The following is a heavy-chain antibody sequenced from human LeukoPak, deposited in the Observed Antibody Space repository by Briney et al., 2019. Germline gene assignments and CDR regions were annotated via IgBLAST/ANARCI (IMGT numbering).Heavy chain of an antibody. D-gene: IGHD6-13*01. J-gene: IGHJ5*02. CDR1: GGSISSDY. CDR2: FYYSGST. Sequence: PSETLSLTCTVSGGSISSDYWSWIRQPPGKGLEWIGYFYYSGSTDYNPSLKSRVTISVDTSKNRFSLKVSSVTAADTAVYYCARDGQQLVRGDWFDLWGQGILVTVSS. V-gene: IGHV4-59*12. CDR3: ARDGQQLVRGDWFDL.